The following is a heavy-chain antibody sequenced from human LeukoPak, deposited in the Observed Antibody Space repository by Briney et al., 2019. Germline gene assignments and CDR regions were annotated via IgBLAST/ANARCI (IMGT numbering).Heavy chain of an antibody. Sequence: PSQTLSLTCTVSGGSISSGDYYWSWIRQPPGKGLEWIGYIYYSGSTYYNPSLKSRVTISVDTSKNQFSPKLSSVTAADTAVYYCARGAPTAAAVDYWGQGTLVTVSS. J-gene: IGHJ4*02. D-gene: IGHD6-13*01. CDR3: ARGAPTAAAVDY. CDR2: IYYSGST. V-gene: IGHV4-30-4*01. CDR1: GGSISSGDYY.